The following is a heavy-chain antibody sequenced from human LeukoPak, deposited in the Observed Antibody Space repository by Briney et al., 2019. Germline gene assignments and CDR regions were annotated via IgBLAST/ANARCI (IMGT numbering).Heavy chain of an antibody. CDR3: ARYVTCSGVSCYKYYYYYMDV. D-gene: IGHD2-15*01. Sequence: PGGSLRLSCAASGFTFSNAWMNWVRQAPGKGLEWIGNIYDSGSTYYNPSLNSRVTISVDMSKNQFSLKLTSVTAADTAVYYCARYVTCSGVSCYKYYYYYMDVWGKGTTVTVSS. CDR2: IYDSGST. CDR1: GFTFSNAW. J-gene: IGHJ6*03. V-gene: IGHV4-4*02.